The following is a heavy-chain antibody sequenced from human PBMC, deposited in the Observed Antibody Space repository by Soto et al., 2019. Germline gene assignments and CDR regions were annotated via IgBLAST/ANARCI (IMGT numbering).Heavy chain of an antibody. CDR2: IYWDDDK. D-gene: IGHD5-12*01. CDR1: GFSLTSGVG. V-gene: IGHV2-5*02. CDR3: AHIDPEIVTVGGHGGFDS. Sequence: QITLKESGPTLVRPPQTLTLTCTFSGFSLTSGVGVGWSRQPPGKALEWLALIYWDDDKRYSPSLKNRLTITKDTSKNQVVLTLTNVGHVDTATYFCAHIDPEIVTVGGHGGFDSWGQGPLVTVSS. J-gene: IGHJ4*02.